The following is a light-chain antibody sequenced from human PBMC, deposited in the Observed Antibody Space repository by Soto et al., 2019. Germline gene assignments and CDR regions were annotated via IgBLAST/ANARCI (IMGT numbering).Light chain of an antibody. V-gene: IGKV3-11*01. J-gene: IGKJ2*01. CDR2: DAS. CDR3: QQRSNWPPVT. CDR1: QSVSSY. Sequence: EIVLTQSPATLSLSPGERATLSCRPSQSVSSYLAWYQQKPGQAPRLLIYDASNRATGIPARFSGSGSGTDFTLTISSLEPEDFAVYYCQQRSNWPPVTFGQGTKVDIK.